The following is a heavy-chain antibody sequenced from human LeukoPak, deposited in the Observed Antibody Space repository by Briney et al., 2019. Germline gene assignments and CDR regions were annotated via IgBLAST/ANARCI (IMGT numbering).Heavy chain of an antibody. CDR3: ARDGETAMAQPYYYYGMDV. D-gene: IGHD5-18*01. V-gene: IGHV1-69*13. CDR1: GGTFSSYA. Sequence: ASVKLSCKASGGTFSSYAISWVRQAPGQGLEWMGGIIPIFGTANYAQKFQGRVTITADESTSTAYMELSSLRSEDTAVYYCARDGETAMAQPYYYYGMDVWGQGTTVTVSS. CDR2: IIPIFGTA. J-gene: IGHJ6*02.